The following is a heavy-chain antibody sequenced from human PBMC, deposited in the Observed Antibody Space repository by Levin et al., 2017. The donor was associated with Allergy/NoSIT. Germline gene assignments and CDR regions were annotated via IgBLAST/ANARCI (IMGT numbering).Heavy chain of an antibody. D-gene: IGHD1-26*01. V-gene: IGHV3-33*01. Sequence: GESLKISCAASGFTFSSYGMHWVRQAPGKGLEWVAVIWYDGSNKYYADSVKGRFTISRDNSKNTLYLQMNSLRAEDTAVYYCARDPSGSYLHWGQGTLVTVSS. CDR2: IWYDGSNK. CDR3: ARDPSGSYLH. J-gene: IGHJ4*02. CDR1: GFTFSSYG.